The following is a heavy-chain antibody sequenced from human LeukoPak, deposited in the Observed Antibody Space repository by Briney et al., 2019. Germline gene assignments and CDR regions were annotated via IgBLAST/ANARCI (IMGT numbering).Heavy chain of an antibody. CDR2: IKQDGSEK. J-gene: IGHJ4*02. CDR3: ARGMDDYYDSSGYYANLDY. D-gene: IGHD3-22*01. CDR1: GFTFSSYW. V-gene: IGHV3-7*01. Sequence: GGSLRLSCAASGFTFSSYWMSWVRQAPGKGLEWVANIKQDGSEKYYVDSVKGRFTISRDNAKNSLYLQMNSLRAEDTAVYYCARGMDDYYDSSGYYANLDYWGQGTLVTVSS.